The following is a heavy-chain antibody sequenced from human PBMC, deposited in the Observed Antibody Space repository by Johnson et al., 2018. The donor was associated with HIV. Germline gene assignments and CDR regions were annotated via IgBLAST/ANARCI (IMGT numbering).Heavy chain of an antibody. CDR3: AKDDQNYYGSGSYYDAFDI. J-gene: IGHJ3*02. D-gene: IGHD3-10*01. V-gene: IGHV3-30*18. Sequence: QVQLVESGGSVVRRGGSLRLSCAASGFTFDDYAMTWVRQAPGKGLEWVAVISYDGSNKYYADSVKGRFTISRDNSKNTLYLQMNSLRAEDTAVYYCAKDDQNYYGSGSYYDAFDIWGQGTMVTVSS. CDR2: ISYDGSNK. CDR1: GFTFDDYA.